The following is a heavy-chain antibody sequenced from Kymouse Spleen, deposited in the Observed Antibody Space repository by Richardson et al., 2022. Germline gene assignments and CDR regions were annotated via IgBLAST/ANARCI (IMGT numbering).Heavy chain of an antibody. Sequence: QVQLQESGPGLVKPSETLSLTCTVSGGSVSSGSYYWSWIRQPPGKGLEWIGYIYYSGSTNYNPSLKSRVTISVDTSKNQFSLKLSSVTAADTAVYYCARDHLPDYYYYGMDVWGQGTTVTVSS. D-gene: IGHD1-14*01. V-gene: IGHV4-61*01. CDR3: ARDHLPDYYYYGMDV. J-gene: IGHJ6*02. CDR2: IYYSGST. CDR1: GGSVSSGSYY.